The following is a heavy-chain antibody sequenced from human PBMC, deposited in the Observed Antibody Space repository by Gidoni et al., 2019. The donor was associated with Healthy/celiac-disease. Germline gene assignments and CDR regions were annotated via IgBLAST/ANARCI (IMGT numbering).Heavy chain of an antibody. CDR1: GFTFSSYD. D-gene: IGHD3-3*01. V-gene: IGHV3-13*01. CDR3: ARFLSYYGMDV. CDR2: IGTAGDT. J-gene: IGHJ6*02. Sequence: EVQLVESGGGLVQPGGSLRLSCAASGFTFSSYDMPWVRQATGKGLEWVSSIGTAGDTYYPGSVKGRFTISRENAKNSLYLQMNSLRAGDTAVYYCARFLSYYGMDVWGQGTTVTVSS.